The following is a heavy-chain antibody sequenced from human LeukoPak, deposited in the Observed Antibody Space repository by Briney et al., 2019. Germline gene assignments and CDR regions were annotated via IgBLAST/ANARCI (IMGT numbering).Heavy chain of an antibody. J-gene: IGHJ4*02. V-gene: IGHV4-34*01. CDR3: ARLPPRSAAATVDY. D-gene: IGHD6-13*01. CDR1: GGSFSGYY. Sequence: SETLSLTCAVYGGSFSGYYWSWIRQPPGKGLEWIGEINHSGSTNYNPSLKSRVTISVDTSKNQFSLKLSSVTAADTAVYYCARLPPRSAAATVDYWGQGTLVTVSS. CDR2: INHSGST.